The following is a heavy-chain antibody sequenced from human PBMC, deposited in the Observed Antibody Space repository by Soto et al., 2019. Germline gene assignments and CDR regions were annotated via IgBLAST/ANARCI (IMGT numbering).Heavy chain of an antibody. CDR1: RFTFSRYE. Sequence: EVQLVESGGGLAQPGGSLRLSCAASRFTFSRYEMNWVRQAPGKGLEWVASISSSGTSIYYADSVKGRFSISRDNDKNSVYLAMNSLRVDDTAVYYCARDRGYTSGSYGGAFDFWGQGTLVTVSS. CDR3: ARDRGYTSGSYGGAFDF. CDR2: ISSSGTSI. J-gene: IGHJ4*02. D-gene: IGHD6-19*01. V-gene: IGHV3-48*03.